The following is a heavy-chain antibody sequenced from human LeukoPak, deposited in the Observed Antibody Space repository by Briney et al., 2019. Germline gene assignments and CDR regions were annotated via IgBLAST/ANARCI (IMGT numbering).Heavy chain of an antibody. Sequence: SETLSLTCAVYGGSFSGYYWSWIRQPPGKGLEWIGEINHSGSTNYNPSLKSRVTISVDTSKNQFSLKLSSVTAADTAVYYCARGSGGPWYSSRAGYWGQGTLVTVSS. CDR2: INHSGST. CDR3: ARGSGGPWYSSRAGY. V-gene: IGHV4-34*01. J-gene: IGHJ4*02. D-gene: IGHD6-13*01. CDR1: GGSFSGYY.